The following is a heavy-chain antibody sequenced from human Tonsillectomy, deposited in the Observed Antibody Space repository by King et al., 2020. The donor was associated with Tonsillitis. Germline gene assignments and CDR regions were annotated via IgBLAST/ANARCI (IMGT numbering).Heavy chain of an antibody. CDR3: RKDQGFG. J-gene: IGHJ4*02. D-gene: IGHD3-16*01. CDR2: ISPDGSST. Sequence: VQLVESGGGLVQPGGSLRLSCAASVFTFSSYWIHWVRHPPGKGLVWVSRISPDGSSTTYADSVKGRFTISRDNAKNTLHLQMSSLRVDDTAVYYCRKDQGFGWGQGTLVTVSS. V-gene: IGHV3-74*01. CDR1: VFTFSSYW.